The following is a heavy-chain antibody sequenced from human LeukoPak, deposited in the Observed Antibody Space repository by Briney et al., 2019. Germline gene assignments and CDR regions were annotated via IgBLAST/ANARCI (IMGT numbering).Heavy chain of an antibody. CDR2: ISGSGGST. Sequence: GGSLRLSCAASGFTVSSYAMSWVRQPPGKGLEWVSAISGSGGSTYYADSVKGRFTISRDNSKNTLYLQMNSLRAEDTAVYYCAKVADYSKYYYYYYMDVWGKGTTVTVSS. V-gene: IGHV3-23*01. J-gene: IGHJ6*03. CDR1: GFTVSSYA. D-gene: IGHD4-11*01. CDR3: AKVADYSKYYYYYYMDV.